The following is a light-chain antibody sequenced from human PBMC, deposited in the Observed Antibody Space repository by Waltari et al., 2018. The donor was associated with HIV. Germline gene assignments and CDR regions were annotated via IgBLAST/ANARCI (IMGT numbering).Light chain of an antibody. Sequence: DIQMTQSPSSLSASVGASVPITCRASQSISSYLNWYQQKPGKAPKLLIYAASSLQSGVPSRFSGSGSGTDFTLTISSLQPEDFATYYCQQSYSTPLTFGGGTKVEIK. CDR1: QSISSY. J-gene: IGKJ4*01. V-gene: IGKV1-39*01. CDR2: AAS. CDR3: QQSYSTPLT.